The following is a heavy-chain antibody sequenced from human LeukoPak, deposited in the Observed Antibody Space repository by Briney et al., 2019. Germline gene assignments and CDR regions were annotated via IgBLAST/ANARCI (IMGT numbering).Heavy chain of an antibody. D-gene: IGHD4-17*01. CDR3: ARDTGTVTTYLFDY. V-gene: IGHV4-4*07. J-gene: IGHJ4*02. CDR2: IYTSGST. CDR1: GGSISIYY. Sequence: SETLSLTCTVSGGSISIYYWSWIRQPAGKGLEWIGRIYTSGSTNYNPSLKSRVTMSVDTSKNQFSLKLSSVTAADTAVYYCARDTGTVTTYLFDYWGQGTLVTVSS.